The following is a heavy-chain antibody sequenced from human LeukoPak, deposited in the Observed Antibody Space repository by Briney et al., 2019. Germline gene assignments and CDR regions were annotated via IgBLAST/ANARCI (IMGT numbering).Heavy chain of an antibody. V-gene: IGHV3-23*01. D-gene: IGHD3-22*01. J-gene: IGHJ4*02. CDR3: AEDDYYDTSGYRD. CDR2: ISGSGSDT. Sequence: GGSLRLSCAASGFTFSHSAMSWVRQAPGKGLEWISTISGSGSDTNYADSVRGRLIISRDNSKNTLYLQMNSLRAEDTAVYYCAEDDYYDTSGYRDWGQGTLVTVSS. CDR1: GFTFSHSA.